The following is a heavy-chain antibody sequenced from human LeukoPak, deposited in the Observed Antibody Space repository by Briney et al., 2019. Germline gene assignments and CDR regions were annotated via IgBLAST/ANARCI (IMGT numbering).Heavy chain of an antibody. J-gene: IGHJ4*02. CDR2: ISSSSSYI. V-gene: IGHV3-21*01. Sequence: PGGSLRLSCAASGFTFSSYSMNWVRQAPGKGLEWVSSISSSSSYIYYADSVKGRFTISRDNAKNSLYLQMNSLRAEDTAVYYCASQYMVRGVSSFDYWGQGTLVTVSS. CDR3: ASQYMVRGVSSFDY. D-gene: IGHD3-10*01. CDR1: GFTFSSYS.